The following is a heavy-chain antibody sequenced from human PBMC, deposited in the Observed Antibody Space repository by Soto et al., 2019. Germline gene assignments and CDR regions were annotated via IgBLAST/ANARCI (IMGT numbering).Heavy chain of an antibody. J-gene: IGHJ3*02. CDR1: GFTFSSYA. V-gene: IGHV3-30-3*01. Sequence: PGGSLRLSCAASGFTFSSYAMHWVRQAPGKGLEWVAVISYDGSNKYYADSVKGRFTISRDNSKNTLYLQMNSLRAEDTAVYYCARDGGYDSSGYYYVRDDAFDIWGQGTMVTVSS. CDR2: ISYDGSNK. CDR3: ARDGGYDSSGYYYVRDDAFDI. D-gene: IGHD3-22*01.